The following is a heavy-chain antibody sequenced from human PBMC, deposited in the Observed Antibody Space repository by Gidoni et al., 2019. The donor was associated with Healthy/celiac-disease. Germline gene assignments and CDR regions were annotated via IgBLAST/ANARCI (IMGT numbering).Heavy chain of an antibody. V-gene: IGHV3-49*04. D-gene: IGHD1-26*01. J-gene: IGHJ6*03. CDR2: IRSKAYGGTT. Sequence: EVQLVESGGGLVQPGRSLRLSCTASGFTFGDYAMSWVRQAPGKGLEWVGFIRSKAYGGTTEYAASVKGRFTISRDDSKSIAYLQMNSLKTEDTAVYYCTRELLLGGSYFTPYYYYYMDVWGKGTTVTVSS. CDR1: GFTFGDYA. CDR3: TRELLLGGSYFTPYYYYYMDV.